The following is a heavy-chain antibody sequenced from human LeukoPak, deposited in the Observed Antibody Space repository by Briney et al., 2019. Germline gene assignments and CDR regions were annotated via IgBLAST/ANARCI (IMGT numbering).Heavy chain of an antibody. CDR3: AKDREVYYYDSSGPDY. CDR1: GFTFSSYG. Sequence: PGGSLRLSCAASGFTFSSYGMHWVRQAPGKGLEWVAVISYDGSNKYYADSVKGRFTISRDNSKNTLYLQMNSLRAEDTAVYYCAKDREVYYYDSSGPDYWGQGTLVTDSS. V-gene: IGHV3-30*18. J-gene: IGHJ4*02. CDR2: ISYDGSNK. D-gene: IGHD3-22*01.